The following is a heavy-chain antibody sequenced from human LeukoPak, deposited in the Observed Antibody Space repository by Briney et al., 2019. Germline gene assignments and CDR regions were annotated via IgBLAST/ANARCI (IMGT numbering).Heavy chain of an antibody. D-gene: IGHD2-15*01. CDR2: INPKSGST. J-gene: IGHJ4*02. Sequence: ASVKVSCKVSGYTLTDYYLHWVRQAPGQGLEWMGWINPKSGSTHYAQKFQGRVIMTRDTSLSTACLELTSLRSDDTAIYFCGRRVSRGWTDYWGQGTLVTASS. CDR3: GRRVSRGWTDY. V-gene: IGHV1-2*02. CDR1: GYTLTDYY.